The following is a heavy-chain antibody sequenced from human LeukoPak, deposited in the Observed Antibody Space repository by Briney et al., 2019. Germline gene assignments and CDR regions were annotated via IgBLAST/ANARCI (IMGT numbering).Heavy chain of an antibody. CDR2: VNSDGTGT. CDR1: GFTFISYW. J-gene: IGHJ6*03. V-gene: IGHV3-74*01. Sequence: GGSLRLSCAASGFTFISYWMHWVRQAPGKGLVWVSRVNSDGTGTTYADSVEGRFTISRDNAKNTVYLQMHSLRAEDTAIYYCIRTLIVATSPYMDVWGKGTTVTVSS. CDR3: IRTLIVATSPYMDV. D-gene: IGHD5-12*01.